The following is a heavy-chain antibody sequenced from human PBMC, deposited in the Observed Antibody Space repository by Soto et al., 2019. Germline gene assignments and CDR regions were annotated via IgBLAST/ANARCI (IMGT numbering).Heavy chain of an antibody. V-gene: IGHV3-23*01. Sequence: PGGSLRLSCAAPGFTFSSYAMSWVRQAPGKGLEWVSAISGSGGSTYYADSVKGRFTISRDNSKNTLYLQMNSLRAEDTAVYYCARPHSSGWYVRAFDIWGQGTMVTVSS. CDR2: ISGSGGST. D-gene: IGHD6-19*01. CDR1: GFTFSSYA. CDR3: ARPHSSGWYVRAFDI. J-gene: IGHJ3*02.